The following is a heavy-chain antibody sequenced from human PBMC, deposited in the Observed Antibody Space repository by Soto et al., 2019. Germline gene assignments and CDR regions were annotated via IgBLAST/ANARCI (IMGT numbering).Heavy chain of an antibody. J-gene: IGHJ4*02. V-gene: IGHV4-61*01. D-gene: IGHD4-17*01. Sequence: QVQLQESGPGLVKPSETLSLTCTVSGGSVSSGSYYWSWIRQPPGKGLEWIGYIYYTGSTNYNPSLKSRVTISVDTSKNQFSLKLSSVTAADTAVYYCATPSHYGDYHFDYWGQGTLVTVSS. CDR1: GGSVSSGSYY. CDR3: ATPSHYGDYHFDY. CDR2: IYYTGST.